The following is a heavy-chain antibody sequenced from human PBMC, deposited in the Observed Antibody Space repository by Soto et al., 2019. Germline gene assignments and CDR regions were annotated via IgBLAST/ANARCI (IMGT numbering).Heavy chain of an antibody. Sequence: EVQLVESGGDVVKPGTTLRLSCEASGVSFINAWMSWVRQAPGKALEWVGRIKSRTDGGTIEYGTPVKGGFTISREDSKNTSLLQRKRLQSDDTCVYFWAIDQDYRRFANWGQGTQVTV. J-gene: IGHJ4*02. D-gene: IGHD4-17*01. CDR3: AIDQDYRRFAN. CDR1: GVSFINAW. CDR2: IKSRTDGGTI. V-gene: IGHV3-15*01.